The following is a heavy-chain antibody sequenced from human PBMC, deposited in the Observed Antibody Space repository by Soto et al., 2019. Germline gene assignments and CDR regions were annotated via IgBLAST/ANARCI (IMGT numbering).Heavy chain of an antibody. J-gene: IGHJ4*02. CDR3: ATVYGYFDY. D-gene: IGHD1-20*01. CDR1: GGSFSGYY. CDR2: INHSGST. Sequence: SETLSLTCAVYGGSFSGYYWIWIRQPPGKGLEWIGEINHSGSTNYNPSLKSRVTISVDTSKNQFSLKLSSVTAADTAVYYCATVYGYFDYWGQGTLVTVSS. V-gene: IGHV4-34*01.